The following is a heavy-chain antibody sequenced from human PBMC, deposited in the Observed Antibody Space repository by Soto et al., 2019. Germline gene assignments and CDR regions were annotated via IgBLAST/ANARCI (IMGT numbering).Heavy chain of an antibody. CDR1: GGSISSYY. CDR3: ARASPITLFGVATLGGAFDI. CDR2: IYYSGST. V-gene: IGHV4-59*01. J-gene: IGHJ3*02. Sequence: QVQLQESGPGLVKPSETLSLTCTVSGGSISSYYWSWIRQPPGKGLEWIGYIYYSGSTNYNPSLKSRVTISVDTSKNQFSLKLSSVTAADTAVYYCARASPITLFGVATLGGAFDIWGQGTMVTVSS. D-gene: IGHD3-3*01.